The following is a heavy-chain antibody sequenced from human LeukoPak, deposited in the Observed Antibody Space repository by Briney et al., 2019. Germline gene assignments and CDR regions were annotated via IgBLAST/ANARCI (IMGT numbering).Heavy chain of an antibody. CDR2: IYYSGST. CDR1: GGSISNYY. D-gene: IGHD2-15*01. Sequence: SETLSLTCTVSGGSISNYYWSWIRQPPGKGLEWIGYIYYSGSTNYNPSLKSRVTISVDTSKNQFSLKRSSVTAADTAVYYCARVGRYCSGGSCFANYYYYYMDVWGKGTTVTVSS. V-gene: IGHV4-59*01. CDR3: ARVGRYCSGGSCFANYYYYYMDV. J-gene: IGHJ6*03.